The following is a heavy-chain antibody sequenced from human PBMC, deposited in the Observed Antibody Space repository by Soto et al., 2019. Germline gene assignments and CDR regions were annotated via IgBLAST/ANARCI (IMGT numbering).Heavy chain of an antibody. CDR1: GFIFSSYT. D-gene: IGHD5-12*01. CDR3: ARGWLRDPCMY. J-gene: IGHJ4*02. CDR2: ISASSTYI. Sequence: EVQLVESGGGLVKPGGSLRLSCAASGFIFSSYTMNWVRQAPGKGLEWVSSISASSTYIYYADSLKGRFTISRDNAYNTLYLQMYSLRAEDTAVYYCARGWLRDPCMYWGQGTLVTVSS. V-gene: IGHV3-21*01.